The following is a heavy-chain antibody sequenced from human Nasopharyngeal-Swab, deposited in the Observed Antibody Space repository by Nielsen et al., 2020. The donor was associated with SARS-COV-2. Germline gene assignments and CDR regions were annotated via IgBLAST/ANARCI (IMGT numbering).Heavy chain of an antibody. J-gene: IGHJ6*02. CDR2: IYYSGST. V-gene: IGHV4-39*01. Sequence: SETLSLTCTVSGGSISSSSYYWGWIRQPPGKGLEWIGSIYYSGSTYYTPSLKSRVPISVDPSKNQFSLNLSSVTAADTAVYYCARHVPAILWFGVQSYYGMDVWGQGTTVTVSS. CDR1: GGSISSSSYY. CDR3: ARHVPAILWFGVQSYYGMDV. D-gene: IGHD3-10*01.